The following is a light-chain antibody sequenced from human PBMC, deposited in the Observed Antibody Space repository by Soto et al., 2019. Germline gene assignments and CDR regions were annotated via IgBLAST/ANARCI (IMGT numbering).Light chain of an antibody. J-gene: IGKJ5*01. CDR1: QSVSGH. CDR3: QQRSIWPPT. V-gene: IGKV3-11*01. Sequence: PGERATLSCRASQSVSGHLAWYQQKPGQAPRLLIYDASTRATGIPARFSGSGSGTDFTLTISSIEPEDLAVYYCQQRSIWPPTFGQGTRLEIK. CDR2: DAS.